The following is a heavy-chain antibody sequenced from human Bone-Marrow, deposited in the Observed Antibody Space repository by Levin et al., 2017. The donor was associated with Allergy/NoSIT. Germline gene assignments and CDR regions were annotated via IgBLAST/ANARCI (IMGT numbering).Heavy chain of an antibody. V-gene: IGHV3-53*01. CDR2: IYSGGST. J-gene: IGHJ3*02. CDR3: AGTRCSGGSCYLDWLDAFDI. D-gene: IGHD2-15*01. CDR1: GFTVSSHY. Sequence: GESLKISCAASGFTVSSHYMSWVRQAPGKGLEWVSVIYSGGSTYYADSVKGRFTISRDNSKNTLYLQMNSLRAEDTAVYYCAGTRCSGGSCYLDWLDAFDIWGQGTMVTVSS.